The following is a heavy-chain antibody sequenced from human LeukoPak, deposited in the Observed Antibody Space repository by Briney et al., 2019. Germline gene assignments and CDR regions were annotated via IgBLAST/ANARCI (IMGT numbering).Heavy chain of an antibody. CDR2: IYSSGST. CDR1: GGSLSSYY. J-gene: IGHJ4*02. Sequence: SETLSLTCTVSGGSLSSYYWSWIRQPAGKGLEWIGRIYSSGSTNYNPSLKSRVTMSVDTSKNQFSLKLSSVTAADTAVYYCASNLGELFSFGYWGQGTLVTVSS. D-gene: IGHD3-10*01. CDR3: ASNLGELFSFGY. V-gene: IGHV4-4*07.